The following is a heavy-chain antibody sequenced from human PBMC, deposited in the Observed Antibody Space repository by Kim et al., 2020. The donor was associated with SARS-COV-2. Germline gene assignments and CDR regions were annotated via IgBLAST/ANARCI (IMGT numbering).Heavy chain of an antibody. CDR3: AAEPLGLLSYYYYGMDV. Sequence: ASVKVSCKASGFTFTSSAVQWVRQARGQRLEWIGWIVVGSGNTNYAQKFQERVTITRDMSTSTAYMELSSLRSEDTAVYYCAAEPLGLLSYYYYGMDVWGQGTTVTVSS. J-gene: IGHJ6*02. CDR2: IVVGSGNT. V-gene: IGHV1-58*01. D-gene: IGHD2-21*02. CDR1: GFTFTSSA.